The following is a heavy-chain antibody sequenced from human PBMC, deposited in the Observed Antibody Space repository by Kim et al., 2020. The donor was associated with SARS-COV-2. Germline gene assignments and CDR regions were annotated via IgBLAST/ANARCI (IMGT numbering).Heavy chain of an antibody. CDR1: GFTFSTYG. CDR3: AKAVLRGVNSHYYGVDV. D-gene: IGHD3-10*01. CDR2: ISYDGSNK. Sequence: GGSLRLSCAASGFTFSTYGMHWVRQAPGKGLEWVALISYDGSNKYYAYSVKGRFTISRDNSKNTLYLQMDSLRAEDTAVYYCAKAVLRGVNSHYYGVDVWGQGTSVTVSS. V-gene: IGHV3-30*18. J-gene: IGHJ6*02.